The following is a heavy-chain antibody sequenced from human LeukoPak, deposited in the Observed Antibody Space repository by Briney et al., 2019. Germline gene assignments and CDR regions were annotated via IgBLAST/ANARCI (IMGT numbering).Heavy chain of an antibody. CDR2: ISAYNGNT. Sequence: ASVKVSCKASGGTFSSYAISWVRQAPGQGLEWMGWISAYNGNTNYAQKLQGRVTMTTDTSTSTAYMELRSLRSDDTAVYYCARGGIILPRPSDAFDIWGRGTMVTVSS. D-gene: IGHD2/OR15-2a*01. CDR3: ARGGIILPRPSDAFDI. V-gene: IGHV1-18*01. J-gene: IGHJ3*02. CDR1: GGTFSSYA.